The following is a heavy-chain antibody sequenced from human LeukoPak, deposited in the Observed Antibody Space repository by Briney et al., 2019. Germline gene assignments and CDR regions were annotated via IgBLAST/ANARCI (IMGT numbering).Heavy chain of an antibody. V-gene: IGHV3-23*01. D-gene: IGHD5-18*01. CDR3: ARVGQLWLLFPPLY. CDR1: GFTFSSYA. J-gene: IGHJ4*02. Sequence: GGSLRLSCAASGFTFSSYAMSWVRQAPGKGLEWVSAISGSGGSTYYADSVKGRFTISRDNSKNTLYLQMNSLRAEDTAVYYCARVGQLWLLFPPLYWGQGTLVTVSS. CDR2: ISGSGGST.